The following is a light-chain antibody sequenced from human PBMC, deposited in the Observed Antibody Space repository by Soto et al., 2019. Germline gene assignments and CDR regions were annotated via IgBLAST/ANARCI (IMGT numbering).Light chain of an antibody. CDR2: GAS. Sequence: DIVLTQSPGTLSLSPGERATLSCRASQSVSSSYLAWYQQKPGQAPRLLIYGASNRATGIPDMFSGGGSGTDFTLTISSLEPEDFVVYYCQHYGASPTWTVGQGTKVEIK. CDR3: QHYGASPTWT. CDR1: QSVSSSY. V-gene: IGKV3-20*01. J-gene: IGKJ1*01.